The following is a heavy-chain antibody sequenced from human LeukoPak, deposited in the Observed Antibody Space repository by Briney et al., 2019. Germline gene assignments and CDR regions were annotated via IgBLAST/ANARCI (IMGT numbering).Heavy chain of an antibody. Sequence: GGSLRLSCAASGFTFSSYAMSWVRQAPGKGLEWVSGISASGGSTFYADSVKGRFTISRDNSKHTLYLQMNSLRVEDTALYYCAKDRSAAAGYSSDYWGQGTLVTVSS. CDR3: AKDRSAAAGYSSDY. J-gene: IGHJ4*02. D-gene: IGHD6-13*01. CDR1: GFTFSSYA. CDR2: ISASGGST. V-gene: IGHV3-23*01.